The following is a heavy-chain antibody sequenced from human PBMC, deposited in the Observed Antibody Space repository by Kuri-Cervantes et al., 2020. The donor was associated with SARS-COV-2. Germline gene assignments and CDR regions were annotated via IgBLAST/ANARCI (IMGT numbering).Heavy chain of an antibody. V-gene: IGHV1-69*05. CDR1: GGTFSSYA. Sequence: SVKVSCKVSGGTFSSYAISWVRQAPGQGLEWMGGIIPIFGTANYAQKFQGRVTITTDESTSTVYMELSSLRSEDTAVYYRARDPGTMVRGVFDYWGQGTLVTVSS. J-gene: IGHJ4*02. D-gene: IGHD3-10*01. CDR2: IIPIFGTA. CDR3: ARDPGTMVRGVFDY.